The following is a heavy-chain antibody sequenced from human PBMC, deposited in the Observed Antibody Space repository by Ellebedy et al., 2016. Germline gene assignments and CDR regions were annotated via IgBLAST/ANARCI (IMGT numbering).Heavy chain of an antibody. J-gene: IGHJ4*02. CDR1: GFSVRSSY. Sequence: GGSLRLSCEVSGFSVRSSYMNWVRQAPGKGLEWVSGVSWNSDSIGYADSVKGRFTISRDNAKNSLYLQMNSLRAEDTALYYCARDLDGSASHPDSWGQGTLVTVSS. D-gene: IGHD3-10*01. CDR3: ARDLDGSASHPDS. V-gene: IGHV3-9*01. CDR2: VSWNSDSI.